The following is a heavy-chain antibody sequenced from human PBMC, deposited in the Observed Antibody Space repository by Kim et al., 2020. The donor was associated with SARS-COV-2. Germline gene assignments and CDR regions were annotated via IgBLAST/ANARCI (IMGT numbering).Heavy chain of an antibody. D-gene: IGHD2-2*01. CDR3: ANGGSSSSWAHLY. Sequence: AGSLRLSCAASGFTFSSYGMHWVRQAPGKGLEWVAVIWYDGSKKYYVDSVKGRFTISRDNSKNTLYLQMNSLRSEDTAVYYCANGGSSSSWAHLYWGQGTLVTVSS. V-gene: IGHV3-33*06. CDR1: GFTFSSYG. CDR2: IWYDGSKK. J-gene: IGHJ4*02.